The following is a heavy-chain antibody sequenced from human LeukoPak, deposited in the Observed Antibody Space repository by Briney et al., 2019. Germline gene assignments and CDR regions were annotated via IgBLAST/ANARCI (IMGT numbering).Heavy chain of an antibody. J-gene: IGHJ4*02. V-gene: IGHV3-30*04. CDR1: GFTFSSYA. Sequence: GRSLRLSCAASGFTFSSYAMHWVRQAPGKGLEWVAVISYDGSNKYYADSVKGRFTISRDNSKNTLYLQMYSLRAEDTAVYYCARSRARGYSYGQGIDWGQGTLVTVSS. D-gene: IGHD5-18*01. CDR2: ISYDGSNK. CDR3: ARSRARGYSYGQGID.